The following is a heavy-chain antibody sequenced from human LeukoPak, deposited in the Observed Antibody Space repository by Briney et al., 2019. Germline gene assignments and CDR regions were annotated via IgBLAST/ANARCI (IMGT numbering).Heavy chain of an antibody. D-gene: IGHD3-9*01. CDR1: GGSFSGYY. J-gene: IGHJ3*02. CDR2: INHSGST. V-gene: IGHV4-34*01. CDR3: ARPLYDILTGTDNDAFDI. Sequence: SETLSLACAVYGGSFSGYYWCWIRQPPVKGLEWMGEINHSGSTNYNPSLKSRVTISVDTSKNQFSLKLSSVTAADTAVYYCARPLYDILTGTDNDAFDIWGQGTMVTVSS.